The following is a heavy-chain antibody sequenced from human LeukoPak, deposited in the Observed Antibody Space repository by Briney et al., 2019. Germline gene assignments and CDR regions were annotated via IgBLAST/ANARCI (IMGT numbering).Heavy chain of an antibody. D-gene: IGHD6-6*01. V-gene: IGHV3-23*01. CDR3: ANLRGDSSSLLDY. J-gene: IGHJ4*02. CDR2: ISGSGGST. Sequence: GGSLRLSCAASGFTFSSYAMSWVRQAPGKGLEWVSAISGSGGSTYYADSVKGRFTISRDNSKNTLYLQMNSLRAEDTAVYYCANLRGDSSSLLDYWGQGTLVTVSS. CDR1: GFTFSSYA.